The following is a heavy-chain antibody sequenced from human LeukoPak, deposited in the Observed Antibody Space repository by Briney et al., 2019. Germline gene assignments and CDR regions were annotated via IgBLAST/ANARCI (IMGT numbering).Heavy chain of an antibody. V-gene: IGHV1-2*02. D-gene: IGHD2-21*02. CDR1: GYTFTGYY. J-gene: IGHJ4*02. CDR2: INPNSGGT. CDR3: ARVSLAYCGGDCYSGYFDY. Sequence: ASVKVSCKASGYTFTGYYMHWVRQAPGQGLEWMGWINPNSGGTNYAQKFQGRVTMTRDTSISTAYMELSRLRSDDTAVYYCARVSLAYCGGDCYSGYFDYWGQGTLVTVSS.